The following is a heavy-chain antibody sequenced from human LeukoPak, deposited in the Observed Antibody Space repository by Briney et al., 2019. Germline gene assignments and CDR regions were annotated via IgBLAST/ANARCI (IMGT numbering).Heavy chain of an antibody. J-gene: IGHJ4*02. CDR1: GGSISSYY. V-gene: IGHV4-4*07. D-gene: IGHD2-2*01. CDR2: IYTSGST. Sequence: SETLSLTCTVSGGSISSYYWSWIRQPAGKGLEWIGRIYTSGSTNYNPSLKSRVTMSVDTSKNQFSLKLSSVTAADTAVYCCARDRCSSTSCYPFDYWGQGTLVTVSS. CDR3: ARDRCSSTSCYPFDY.